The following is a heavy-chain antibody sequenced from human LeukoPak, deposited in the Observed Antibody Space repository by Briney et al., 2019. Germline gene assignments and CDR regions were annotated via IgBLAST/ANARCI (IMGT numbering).Heavy chain of an antibody. Sequence: GESLKISCKGSGYSFTSYWIGWVRQMPGKGLEWMGIIYPGDSDTRYSPSFQGQVTISADKSISTAYLQWSSLKASDTAMYYCARLAVTTPPYYYYMDVWGKGTTVTVSS. D-gene: IGHD4-17*01. CDR2: IYPGDSDT. V-gene: IGHV5-51*01. CDR3: ARLAVTTPPYYYYMDV. CDR1: GYSFTSYW. J-gene: IGHJ6*03.